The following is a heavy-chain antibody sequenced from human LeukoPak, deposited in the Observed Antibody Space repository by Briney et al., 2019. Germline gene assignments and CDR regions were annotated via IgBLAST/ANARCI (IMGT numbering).Heavy chain of an antibody. Sequence: GGSLRLSCAASGFTFSSYAMSWVRQAPGKGLEWVSTISDSGTSTYYADSVKGRFTISRDTSKNTLYLQMNSLRAEDTAVYYCAKAPTGYSSSWFDYWGQGTLVTVSS. V-gene: IGHV3-23*01. CDR3: AKAPTGYSSSWFDY. CDR2: ISDSGTST. J-gene: IGHJ4*02. D-gene: IGHD6-13*01. CDR1: GFTFSSYA.